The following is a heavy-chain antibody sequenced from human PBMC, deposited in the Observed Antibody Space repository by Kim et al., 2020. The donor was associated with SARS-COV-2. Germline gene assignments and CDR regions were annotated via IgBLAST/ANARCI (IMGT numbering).Heavy chain of an antibody. J-gene: IGHJ3*01. V-gene: IGHV1-69*13. CDR2: NIPVFGTA. CDR1: RRTFNTFG. CDR3: ATRLGATVEAIFDV. Sequence: SVKVSCKASRRTFNTFGISWVRQAPGQGLEWMGANIPVFGTAKYAQKFQGKVTITADESTSTVFMELSSLTSDDTAIYYCATRLGATVEAIFDVWGQGT. D-gene: IGHD1-26*01.